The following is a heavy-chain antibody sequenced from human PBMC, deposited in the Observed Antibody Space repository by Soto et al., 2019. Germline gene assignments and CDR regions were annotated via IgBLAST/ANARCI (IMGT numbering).Heavy chain of an antibody. CDR1: AYTFSSYG. V-gene: IGHV1-18*04. CDR2: VSPYDGKT. CDR3: ARGGYYDSSGSRNYHYYGVKA. J-gene: IGHJ6*02. D-gene: IGHD3-22*01. Sequence: QAQLMQSGAEVKRPGASVKVSCRSSAYTFSSYGITWVRQAPGQGLEWLGWVSPYDGKTNYAPSFQGRVYMSTDTSANTAYMELRSLRVDDTANYYCARGGYYDSSGSRNYHYYGVKAWGQGTTVTVS.